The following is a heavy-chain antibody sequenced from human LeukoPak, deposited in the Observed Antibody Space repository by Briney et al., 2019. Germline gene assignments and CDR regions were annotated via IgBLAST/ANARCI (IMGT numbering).Heavy chain of an antibody. CDR3: VRESEYYFDHSASFDY. J-gene: IGHJ4*02. D-gene: IGHD3-22*01. CDR2: MSSDGNAM. CDR1: GFTFTAYL. Sequence: GRSLRLSCAASGFTFTAYLIHWFRQAPGKGLEWVAVMSSDGNAMFYADSVKGRFTISRDNSKNTLYLQMNSLRAEDTAVYYCVRESEYYFDHSASFDYWGQGTLVTVSS. V-gene: IGHV3-30-3*01.